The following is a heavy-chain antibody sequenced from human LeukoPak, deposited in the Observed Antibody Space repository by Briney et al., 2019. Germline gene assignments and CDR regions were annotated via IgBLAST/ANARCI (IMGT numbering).Heavy chain of an antibody. CDR3: AKAASSSWPSYYYGMDV. J-gene: IGHJ6*02. CDR1: GSIFSSYS. CDR2: ITGSGGNT. V-gene: IGHV3-23*01. D-gene: IGHD6-13*01. Sequence: GGSLRLSCAASGSIFSSYSMSWVRQAPGKGLEWVSVITGSGGNTYYADSVKGRFTISKDNSKNTVYLQMSSLRVDDTAVYYCAKAASSSWPSYYYGMDVWGQGSTVTVPS.